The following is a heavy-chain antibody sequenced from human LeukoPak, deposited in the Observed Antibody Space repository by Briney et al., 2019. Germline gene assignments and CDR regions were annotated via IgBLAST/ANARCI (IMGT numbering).Heavy chain of an antibody. J-gene: IGHJ5*02. Sequence: SETLSLTCAVYGGSFSGYYWSWIRQPPGKGLGWIGEINHSGSTNYNPSLKSRVTISIDTSKNQFSLSLTSVTAADTAVYYCARIPSPGWFDPWGQGTLVTVSS. CDR3: ARIPSPGWFDP. CDR2: INHSGST. V-gene: IGHV4-34*01. CDR1: GGSFSGYY.